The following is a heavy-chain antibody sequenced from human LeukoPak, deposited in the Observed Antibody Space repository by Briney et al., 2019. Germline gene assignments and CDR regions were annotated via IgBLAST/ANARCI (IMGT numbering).Heavy chain of an antibody. Sequence: GKSLRLSGAASGFTCSSYAMHWVRQAPGKGREGVALISYDGSDKYYADTVEGGFTIYRDNYKRPVHLQMNSLRTEATAVYFCAREVVAVPPDASTNDYWGQGALVFVSS. V-gene: IGHV3-30*04. CDR2: ISYDGSDK. CDR1: GFTCSSYA. D-gene: IGHD2-8*01. CDR3: AREVVAVPPDASTNDY. J-gene: IGHJ4*02.